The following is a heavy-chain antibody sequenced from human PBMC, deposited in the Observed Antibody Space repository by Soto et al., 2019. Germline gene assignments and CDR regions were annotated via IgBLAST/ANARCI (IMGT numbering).Heavy chain of an antibody. CDR2: IKSKTDGGTT. D-gene: IGHD3-3*01. J-gene: IGHJ4*02. V-gene: IGHV3-15*07. Sequence: ESGGGLVKPGGSLRLSCAASGFTFSNAWMNWVRQAPGKGLEWVGRIKSKTDGGTTDYAAPVKGRFTISRDDSKNTLYLQMNGLKTEDTAVYYCTTDNYDFWSGYYQGPFVDYWGQGTLVTVSS. CDR1: GFTFSNAW. CDR3: TTDNYDFWSGYYQGPFVDY.